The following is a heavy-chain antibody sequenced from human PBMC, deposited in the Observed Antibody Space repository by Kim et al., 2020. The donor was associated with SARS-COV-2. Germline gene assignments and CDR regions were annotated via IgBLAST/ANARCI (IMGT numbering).Heavy chain of an antibody. J-gene: IGHJ2*01. CDR2: ISCSGGIT. Sequence: ISCSGGITYYAASVKGRFTISRDNSKNTLYLQMNSLRAEDTAVDYCSKVGIPMVQGADWYF. CDR3: SKVGIPMVQGADWYF. V-gene: IGHV3-23*01. D-gene: IGHD3-10*01.